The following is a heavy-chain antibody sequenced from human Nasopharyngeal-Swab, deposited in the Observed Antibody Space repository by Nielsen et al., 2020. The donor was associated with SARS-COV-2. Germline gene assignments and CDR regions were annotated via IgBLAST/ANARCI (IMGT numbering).Heavy chain of an antibody. CDR2: ISYDGSNK. J-gene: IGHJ5*02. V-gene: IGHV3-30*18. D-gene: IGHD2-21*01. CDR3: AKDQSINWFDP. Sequence: VREAPGKGLEWVAVISYDGSNKYYADSVKGRFTISRDNSKNTLYLQMNSLRAEDTAVYYCAKDQSINWFDPWSQGTLVTVSS.